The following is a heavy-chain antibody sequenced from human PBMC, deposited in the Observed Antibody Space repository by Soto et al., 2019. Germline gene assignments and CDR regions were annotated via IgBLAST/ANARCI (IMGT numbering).Heavy chain of an antibody. CDR2: ISYNGRT. CDR3: ARDPCGSDCYSGLDY. Sequence: PSETLSLTCNVSASSITGDSYYWTWIRQPPGKGLEWLGYISYNGRTNYNPSLKSRVTISVDTSRKQFFLRLTSVTAADTAIYYCARDPCGSDCYSGLDYWGQGSLVTVSS. D-gene: IGHD2-21*02. J-gene: IGHJ4*02. CDR1: ASSITGDSYY. V-gene: IGHV4-61*01.